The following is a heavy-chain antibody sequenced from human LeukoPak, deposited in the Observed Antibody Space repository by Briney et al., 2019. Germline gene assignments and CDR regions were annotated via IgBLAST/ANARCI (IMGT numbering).Heavy chain of an antibody. V-gene: IGHV3-7*03. CDR3: VKDMHDVSGSPDHQFGMDV. Sequence: PGGSQRLSCAASEFTFSSYWMSWVRQAPGKGLEWVANINQGGSEEYYVDSVKGRFTIARDNAKNSLYLQMDSLRPEDTALYYCVKDMHDVSGSPDHQFGMDVWGQGTTVTVSS. CDR1: EFTFSSYW. CDR2: INQGGSEE. J-gene: IGHJ6*02. D-gene: IGHD1-14*01.